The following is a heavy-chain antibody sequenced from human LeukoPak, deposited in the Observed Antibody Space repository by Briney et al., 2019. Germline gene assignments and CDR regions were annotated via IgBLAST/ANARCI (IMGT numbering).Heavy chain of an antibody. CDR3: ARDSTPQFIQAYFDY. Sequence: GGSLRLSCTVSGFTVSSNSMSWVRQAPGKGLEWVSFIYSDNTHYSDSVKGRFTISRDNSKNTLYLQMNSLRAEDTAVYYCARDSTPQFIQAYFDYWGQGTLVTVSS. CDR1: GFTVSSNS. J-gene: IGHJ4*02. D-gene: IGHD2-15*01. CDR2: IYSDNT. V-gene: IGHV3-53*01.